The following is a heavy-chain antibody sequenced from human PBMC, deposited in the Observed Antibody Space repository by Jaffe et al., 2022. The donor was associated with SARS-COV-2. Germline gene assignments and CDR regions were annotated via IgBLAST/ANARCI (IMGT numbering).Heavy chain of an antibody. CDR1: GYSFTSYW. CDR3: ARNDGDYYYYYYGMDV. Sequence: EVQLVQSGAEVKKPGESLRISCKGSGYSFTSYWISWVRQMPGKGLEWMGRIDPSDSYTNYSPSFQGHVTISADKSISTAYLQWSSLKASDTAMYYCARNDGDYYYYYYGMDVWGQGTTVTVSS. J-gene: IGHJ6*02. V-gene: IGHV5-10-1*03. D-gene: IGHD4-17*01. CDR2: IDPSDSYT.